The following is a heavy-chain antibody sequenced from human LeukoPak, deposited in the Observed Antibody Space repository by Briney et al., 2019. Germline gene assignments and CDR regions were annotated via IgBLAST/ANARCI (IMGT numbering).Heavy chain of an antibody. CDR3: ARHPRIAVPPFYYYYMDV. J-gene: IGHJ6*03. D-gene: IGHD6-6*01. CDR1: GGSISSGSYY. V-gene: IGHV4-61*02. CDR2: IYHSGSV. Sequence: SQTLSLTCTVSGGSISSGSYYWSWIRQPLGKGLEWIGFIYHSGSVNHNPSLKSRATISVDTSKNQVSLKLTSVTAADTAVYYCARHPRIAVPPFYYYYMDVWGKGTTVTVSS.